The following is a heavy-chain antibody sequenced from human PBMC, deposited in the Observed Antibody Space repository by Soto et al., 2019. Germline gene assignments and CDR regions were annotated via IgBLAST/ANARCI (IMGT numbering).Heavy chain of an antibody. Sequence: PAQTLSLTCAISGDSVSSNSAAWNWIRQSPSRGLEWLGRTYYRSKWYNDYAVSVKSRITINPDTSKNQFSLQLNSVTPEDMAVYYCARDQEGIAVAGGYYYYGMDVWGQGTTVTVSS. V-gene: IGHV6-1*01. CDR2: TYYRSKWYN. CDR1: GDSVSSNSAA. J-gene: IGHJ6*02. CDR3: ARDQEGIAVAGGYYYYGMDV. D-gene: IGHD6-19*01.